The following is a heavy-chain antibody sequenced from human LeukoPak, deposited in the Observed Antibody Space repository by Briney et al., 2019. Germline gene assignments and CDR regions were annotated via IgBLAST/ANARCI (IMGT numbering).Heavy chain of an antibody. CDR2: INPGGHNT. V-gene: IGHV1-46*01. Sequence: GASVKVSCKTSGYSFTSYYIHWVRQAPGQGLEWMGLINPGGHNTGYAQKFQGRLTMTRDTSTSTVYMELSSLRSDDTAVYYCATGYCSGGSCPPWDYYYGMDVWGQGTTVTVSS. CDR1: GYSFTSYY. J-gene: IGHJ6*02. D-gene: IGHD2-15*01. CDR3: ATGYCSGGSCPPWDYYYGMDV.